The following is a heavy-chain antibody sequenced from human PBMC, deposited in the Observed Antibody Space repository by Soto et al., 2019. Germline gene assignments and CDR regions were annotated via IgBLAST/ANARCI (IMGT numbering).Heavy chain of an antibody. J-gene: IGHJ4*02. V-gene: IGHV3-23*01. D-gene: IGHD3-10*01. Sequence: PGGSLRLSCAASGFTFSTDTMSWVRLAPGKGLEWVSAISGSGANTSYADSVQGRFTISRDNSKSTLYLQMNSLRAEDTAVYYCAKARSVTIVRGSLGYWGQGALVTVSS. CDR2: ISGSGANT. CDR3: AKARSVTIVRGSLGY. CDR1: GFTFSTDT.